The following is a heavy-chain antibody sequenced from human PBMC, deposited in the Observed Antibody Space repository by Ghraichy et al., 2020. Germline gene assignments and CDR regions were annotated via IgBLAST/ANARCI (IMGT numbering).Heavy chain of an antibody. CDR2: IYYSGST. D-gene: IGHD6-13*01. V-gene: IGHV4-39*01. J-gene: IGHJ5*02. CDR3: SRHAALALSYSSSWGGWFDP. Sequence: SETLSLTCTVSGGSISSSSYYWGWIRQPPGKGLEWIGSIYYSGSTYYNPSLKSRVTISVDTSKNPFSLQLSSLTAADTAVYYCSRHAALALSYSSSWGGWFDPWGRGTLVTVSS. CDR1: GGSISSSSYY.